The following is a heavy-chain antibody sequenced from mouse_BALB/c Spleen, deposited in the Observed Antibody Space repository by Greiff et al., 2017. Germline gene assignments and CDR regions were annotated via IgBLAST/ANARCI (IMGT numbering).Heavy chain of an antibody. J-gene: IGHJ3*01. V-gene: IGHV5-6-3*01. CDR2: INSNGGST. CDR3: AREGTAY. D-gene: IGHD3-3*01. CDR1: GFTFSSYG. Sequence: EVKLVESGGGLVQPGGSLKLSCAASGFTFSSYGMSWVRQTPDKRLELVATINSNGGSTYYPDSVKGRFTISRDNAKNTLYLQMSSLKSEDTAMYYCAREGTAYWGQGTLVTVSA.